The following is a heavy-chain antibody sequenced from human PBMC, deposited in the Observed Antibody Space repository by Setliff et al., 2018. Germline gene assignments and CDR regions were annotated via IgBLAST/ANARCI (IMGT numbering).Heavy chain of an antibody. CDR2: ISTRNDDT. J-gene: IGHJ4*02. CDR1: GYIFTRYR. CDR3: ARRSGDRGMTTGWPDDFDY. V-gene: IGHV1-18*01. D-gene: IGHD4-17*01. Sequence: ASVKVSCKASGYIFTRYRITWVRQSPGQGLEWMGWISTRNDDTGYAQKFKGRVTLTTDTSTNTAYMELRSLRSDDTAVYYCARRSGDRGMTTGWPDDFDYWGLGTQVTVSS.